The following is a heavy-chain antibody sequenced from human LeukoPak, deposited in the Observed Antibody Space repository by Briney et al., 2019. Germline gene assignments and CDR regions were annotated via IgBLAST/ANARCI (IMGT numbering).Heavy chain of an antibody. CDR2: VNRDGSET. CDR1: GFALSSRW. V-gene: IGHV3-7*03. J-gene: IGHJ6*02. CDR3: ARNNGMDV. Sequence: GGSLRLSCAASGFALSSRWMTWVRQVPGRGPEWVANVNRDGSETYYLDSVKGRFTISKDNAKNSLYLQMNSLRAEDTALYHCARNNGMDVWGQGTTVIVSS.